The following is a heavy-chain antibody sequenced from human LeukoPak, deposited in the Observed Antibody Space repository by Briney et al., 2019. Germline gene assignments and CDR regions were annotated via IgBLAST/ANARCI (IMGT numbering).Heavy chain of an antibody. CDR2: ISGSGGST. V-gene: IGHV3-23*01. CDR1: GFTFSSYS. CDR3: AKIGPYSNSDF. D-gene: IGHD6-13*01. Sequence: PGGSLRLSCAASGFTFSSYSMNWVRQAPGKGLEWVSAISGSGGSTYYADSVKGRFTSSKDNPKNTLYLQMNSLRAEDTAVYYCAKIGPYSNSDFWGQGTLVAVSS. J-gene: IGHJ4*02.